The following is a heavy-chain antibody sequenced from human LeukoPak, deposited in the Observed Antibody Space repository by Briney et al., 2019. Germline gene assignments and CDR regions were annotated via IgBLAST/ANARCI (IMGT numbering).Heavy chain of an antibody. CDR3: ARDSWDYV. J-gene: IGHJ4*02. CDR1: GFTVSNNY. V-gene: IGHV3-53*01. D-gene: IGHD3-16*01. Sequence: GGSLRLSCAASGFTVSNNYMSWVRQVPGKGLEWVSVIYSGGSTFYSNSVKGRFTISRDNSKNTLYLQMNSLRAEDTAVYYCARDSWDYVGGQGTLVTVSS. CDR2: IYSGGST.